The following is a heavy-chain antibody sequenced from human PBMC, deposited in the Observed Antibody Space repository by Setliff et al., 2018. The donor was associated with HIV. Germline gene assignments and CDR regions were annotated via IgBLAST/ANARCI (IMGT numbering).Heavy chain of an antibody. D-gene: IGHD3-3*01. V-gene: IGHV1-2*02. Sequence: GASVTVSCKASGYTFPAYYMHWVRQAPGQGLQWMGWMHPNSGATKYAQKFRDRVTLTRGTSISTASMELSSLKSDDTAMYYCATSTSRFFWNGFYQGGFGSRNSHSFENWGQGTLVTVSS. CDR2: MHPNSGAT. CDR1: GYTFPAYY. CDR3: ATSTSRFFWNGFYQGGFGSRNSHSFEN. J-gene: IGHJ4*02.